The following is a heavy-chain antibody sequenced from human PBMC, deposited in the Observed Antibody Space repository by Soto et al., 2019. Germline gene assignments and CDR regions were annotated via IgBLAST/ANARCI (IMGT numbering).Heavy chain of an antibody. V-gene: IGHV3-30*02. CDR3: APQAFDY. Sequence: GGPLRLSCAASGFTFSNYGMHWVRQAPGKGLEWVAFVWLDGSNKYYADSVRDRFTISRVNSKNTLYLQMNSLRAEDTAVYHCAPQAFDYWGQGTLVTVSS. J-gene: IGHJ4*02. CDR1: GFTFSNYG. CDR2: VWLDGSNK.